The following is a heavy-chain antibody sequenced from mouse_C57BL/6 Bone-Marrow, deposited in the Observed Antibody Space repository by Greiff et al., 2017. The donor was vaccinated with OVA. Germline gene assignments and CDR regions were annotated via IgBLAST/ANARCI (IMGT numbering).Heavy chain of an antibody. J-gene: IGHJ3*01. V-gene: IGHV1-85*01. CDR2: IYPRDGST. Sequence: VKQRPGQGLEWIGWIYPRDGSTKYNGKFKGKATLTVDTSSSTAYMELHSLTSEDSAVYFCARDGFAYWGQGTLVTVSA. CDR3: ARDGFAY.